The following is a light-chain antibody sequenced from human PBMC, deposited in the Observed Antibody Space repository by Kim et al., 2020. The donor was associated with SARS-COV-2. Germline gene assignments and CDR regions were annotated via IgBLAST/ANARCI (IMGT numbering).Light chain of an antibody. V-gene: IGLV3-1*01. J-gene: IGLJ3*02. Sequence: SYELTQPPSVSVSPGQTASITCSGDKLGDKYACWYQQKPGQSPLLVIYQHRKRPSGIPERFSGSNSGNTATLTISGTQAMDEADYYCQAWDSSTGVFGGGTQLTVL. CDR1: KLGDKY. CDR3: QAWDSSTGV. CDR2: QHR.